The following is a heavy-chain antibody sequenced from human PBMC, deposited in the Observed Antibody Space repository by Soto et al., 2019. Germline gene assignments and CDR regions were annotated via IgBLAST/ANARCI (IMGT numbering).Heavy chain of an antibody. CDR3: AAGYSTGLDAFDI. J-gene: IGHJ3*02. CDR2: IFPGDSDT. D-gene: IGHD2-8*02. V-gene: IGHV5-51*01. CDR1: GYNFANFW. Sequence: GESLKISCKGSGYNFANFWIGWVRQMPGKGLEWMGRIFPGDSDTKNSPSLEGQITMSVDKSDSSAYLQWRSLKASDTAIYYCAAGYSTGLDAFDIWGQGTMVTVSS.